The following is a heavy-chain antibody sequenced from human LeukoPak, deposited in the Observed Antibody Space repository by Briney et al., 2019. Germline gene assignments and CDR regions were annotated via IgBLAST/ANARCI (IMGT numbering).Heavy chain of an antibody. V-gene: IGHV4-39*07. J-gene: IGHJ5*02. CDR1: GGSISSSSYY. Sequence: PSETLSLTCTVSGGSISSSSYYWGWIRQPPGKGLEWIGSIYYSGSTYYNPSLKSRVTISVDTSKNQFSLELSSVTAADTAVYYCAREGEVVVVPAALTNWFDPWGQGTLVTVSS. CDR2: IYYSGST. D-gene: IGHD2-2*01. CDR3: AREGEVVVVPAALTNWFDP.